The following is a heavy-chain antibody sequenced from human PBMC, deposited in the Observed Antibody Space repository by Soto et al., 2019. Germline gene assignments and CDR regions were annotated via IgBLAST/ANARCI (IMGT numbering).Heavy chain of an antibody. J-gene: IGHJ3*02. D-gene: IGHD1-26*01. CDR1: GFTFSSYG. CDR3: ARGGRSGDALDI. Sequence: RLSCAASGFTFSSYGMNWVRQAPGKGLEWVSYISSSRSTIYYADSVKGRFTISRDNAKNSLYLQMNSLRDEDTAVYYCARGGRSGDALDIWGPETMVTVSS. V-gene: IGHV3-48*02. CDR2: ISSSRSTI.